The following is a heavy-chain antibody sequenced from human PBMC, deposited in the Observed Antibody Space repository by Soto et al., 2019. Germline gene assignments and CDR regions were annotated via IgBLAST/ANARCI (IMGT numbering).Heavy chain of an antibody. CDR2: ISGSGDST. D-gene: IGHD6-19*01. V-gene: IGHV3-23*01. J-gene: IGHJ1*01. Sequence: GGSLRLSCAASGFTFSSYAMSWVRQAPGKGLERVSGISGSGDSTYYADSVKGRFTISRDNSKNTLYLQMNSLRAEDTAVYYCAKGVPGIAVAGTGYFQHWGQGTLVTVSS. CDR1: GFTFSSYA. CDR3: AKGVPGIAVAGTGYFQH.